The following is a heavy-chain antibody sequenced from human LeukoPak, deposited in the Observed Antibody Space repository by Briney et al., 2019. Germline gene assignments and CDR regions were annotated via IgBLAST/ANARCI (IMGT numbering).Heavy chain of an antibody. J-gene: IGHJ4*02. V-gene: IGHV3-49*03. CDR2: IRSKAYGGTT. D-gene: IGHD1-26*01. CDR1: GFTFGDYA. Sequence: GGSLRLSCTASGFTFGDYAMSWFRQAPGKGLEWVGFIRSKAYGGTTEYAASVKGRFTISRDDSKSIAYLQMNSLKTEDTAVYYCTRDRKVGATTIDYWGQGTLVTVSS. CDR3: TRDRKVGATTIDY.